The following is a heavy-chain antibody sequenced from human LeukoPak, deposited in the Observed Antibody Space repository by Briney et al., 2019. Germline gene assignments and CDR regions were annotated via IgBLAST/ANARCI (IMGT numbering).Heavy chain of an antibody. V-gene: IGHV3-11*04. Sequence: GGSLRLSCAASGFPFRDYYMSWVRQGPGKGLGWVSYISSSGSTIYYADSVKGRFTISRDNAKNSLYLQMNSLRAEDTAVYYCASGSHYDFWSGYYTAFDYWGQGTLVTVSS. CDR2: ISSSGSTI. CDR3: ASGSHYDFWSGYYTAFDY. J-gene: IGHJ4*02. D-gene: IGHD3-3*01. CDR1: GFPFRDYY.